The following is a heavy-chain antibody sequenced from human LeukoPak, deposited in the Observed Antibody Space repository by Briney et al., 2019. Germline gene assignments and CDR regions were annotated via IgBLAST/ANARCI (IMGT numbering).Heavy chain of an antibody. Sequence: ASVKVSCKASGYTFTGYYMHWVRPAPGQGLEWMGWINPNSGGTNYAQKLQGRVTMTRDTSISTAYMELSRLRSDDTAVYYCARGVGDYVRGNWFDPWGQGTLVTVSS. D-gene: IGHD4-17*01. J-gene: IGHJ5*01. CDR1: GYTFTGYY. V-gene: IGHV1-2*02. CDR2: INPNSGGT. CDR3: ARGVGDYVRGNWFDP.